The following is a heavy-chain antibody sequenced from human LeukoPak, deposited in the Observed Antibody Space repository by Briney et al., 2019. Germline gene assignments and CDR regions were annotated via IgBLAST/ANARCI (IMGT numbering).Heavy chain of an antibody. J-gene: IGHJ4*02. CDR3: VKGGQYSSSSHFDY. D-gene: IGHD6-6*01. CDR1: GFTISLYA. CDR2: ISSKGVST. V-gene: IGHV3-64D*09. Sequence: GGSLRLSCSASGFTISLYAMHWVRQAPGKGLEYVSGISSKGVSTYYADSVKGRFTIPRDNSKDTMFLQMSSLRPEDTAVYYCVKGGQYSSSSHFDYWGQGTLVTVSS.